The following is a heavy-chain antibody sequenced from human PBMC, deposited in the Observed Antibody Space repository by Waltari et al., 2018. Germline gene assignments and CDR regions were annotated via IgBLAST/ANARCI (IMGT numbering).Heavy chain of an antibody. CDR1: GFTFHTYT. D-gene: IGHD6-13*01. CDR3: AGGYSSYYGMDV. J-gene: IGHJ6*02. CDR2: ISSTSSDI. V-gene: IGHV3-21*02. Sequence: EVQLVESGGGLVKPGGSRRRSCAASGFTFHTYTMNWVRQAPGKGLEWVSSISSTSSDIYYADSVKGRFTISRDNAKSSLYLQLNSLRAEDTAVYYCAGGYSSYYGMDVWGQGTTVTVSS.